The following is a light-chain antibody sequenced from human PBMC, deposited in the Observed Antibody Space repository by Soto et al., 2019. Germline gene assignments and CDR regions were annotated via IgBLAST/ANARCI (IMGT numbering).Light chain of an antibody. CDR3: QSYDSSLTCVV. CDR1: TSNIGAGYG. CDR2: GNS. J-gene: IGLJ2*01. Sequence: QSVLTQPPSVSGAPGQRVTISCTGSTSNIGAGYGVHWYQHLPGTAPKLLMYGNSIRPSGVPDRFSGSKSGTSASLAITGLQADDEADYYCQSYDSSLTCVVFGGGTKLTGL. V-gene: IGLV1-40*01.